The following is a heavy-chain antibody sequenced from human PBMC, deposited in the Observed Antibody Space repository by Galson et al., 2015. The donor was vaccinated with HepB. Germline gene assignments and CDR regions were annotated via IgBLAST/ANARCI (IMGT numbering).Heavy chain of an antibody. D-gene: IGHD4-11*01. CDR1: GYTFTSYY. CDR2: INPSGGTT. CDR3: ARSWSNYERGGGFDF. Sequence: SVKVSCKASGYTFTSYYIHWVRQAPGQGLEWMGLINPSGGTTSYAQKFQGRVTMTRDTSTSTVYMELSSLRSDDTAVYYCARSWSNYERGGGFDFWGQGTLVTVSS. V-gene: IGHV1-46*01. J-gene: IGHJ4*02.